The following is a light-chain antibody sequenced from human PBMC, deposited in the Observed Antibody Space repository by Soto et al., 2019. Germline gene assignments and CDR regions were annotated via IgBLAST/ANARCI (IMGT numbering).Light chain of an antibody. CDR2: DVS. Sequence: QSVLTQPPSVSGSPGQSVAISCTGTSSDVGSSNGVSWYQQPPGTAPKLMIYDVSNRPSGVPDRFSGSKSGNTASLTISGLQAEDEADYYCSSYTSSSTYVLGTGTKVTV. J-gene: IGLJ1*01. CDR1: SSDVGSSNG. CDR3: SSYTSSSTYV. V-gene: IGLV2-18*02.